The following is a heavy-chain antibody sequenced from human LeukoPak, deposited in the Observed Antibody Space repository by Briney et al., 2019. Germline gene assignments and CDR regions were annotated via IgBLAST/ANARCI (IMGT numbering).Heavy chain of an antibody. J-gene: IGHJ6*02. Sequence: SETLSLTCAVYGGSFSGYYWSWIRQPPGKGLEWIGEINHSGSTNYNPSLKSRVTISVDTSKNQFSLKLSSVTPEDTAVYYCARVSYSSGWKRVYYYGMDVWGQGTTVTVSS. CDR2: INHSGST. CDR3: ARVSYSSGWKRVYYYGMDV. V-gene: IGHV4-34*01. D-gene: IGHD6-19*01. CDR1: GGSFSGYY.